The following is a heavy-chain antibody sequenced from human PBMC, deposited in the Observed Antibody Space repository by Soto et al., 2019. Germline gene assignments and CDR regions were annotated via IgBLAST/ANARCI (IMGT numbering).Heavy chain of an antibody. V-gene: IGHV4-34*01. CDR1: GGSFSGYY. CDR2: INHSGST. Sequence: PSETLSLTCAVFGGSFSGYYWSWIRQPPGKGLEWIGEINHSGSTNYNPSLKSRVTISVDTSKNQLSLELNSVTAADTAVYYCARSTIAPQLFMYPFDSWGQGTLVT. CDR3: ARSTIAPQLFMYPFDS. J-gene: IGHJ4*01. D-gene: IGHD6-6*01.